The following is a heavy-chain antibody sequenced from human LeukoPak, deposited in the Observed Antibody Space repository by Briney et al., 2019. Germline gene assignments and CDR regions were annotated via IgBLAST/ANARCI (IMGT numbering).Heavy chain of an antibody. Sequence: ASVKVSCKASGYTFTSYGVSWVRQAPGRGLEWMGWISAYNGNTNYAQKLQGRVTMTTDTSTSTAYMELRSLRSDDTAVYYCARDNYDFWSGYPGVVDVWGQGTTVTVSS. CDR3: ARDNYDFWSGYPGVVDV. J-gene: IGHJ6*02. D-gene: IGHD3-3*01. CDR2: ISAYNGNT. V-gene: IGHV1-18*01. CDR1: GYTFTSYG.